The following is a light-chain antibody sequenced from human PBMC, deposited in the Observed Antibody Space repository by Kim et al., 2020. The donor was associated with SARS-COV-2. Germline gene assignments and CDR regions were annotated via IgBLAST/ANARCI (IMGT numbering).Light chain of an antibody. V-gene: IGKV1-5*03. CDR3: QQYHTFPYT. Sequence: GDRVSITCRASETISDWLAWYQQKPGKAPQLLLYKASRLQSGVPSRFSGRGSGTDFTLTISSLQPDDFSTFFCQQYHTFPYTFGQGTKLEIK. CDR2: KAS. J-gene: IGKJ2*01. CDR1: ETISDW.